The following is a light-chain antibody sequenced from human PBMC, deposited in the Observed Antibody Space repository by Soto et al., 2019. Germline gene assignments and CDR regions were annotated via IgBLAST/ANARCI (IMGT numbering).Light chain of an antibody. CDR2: DAS. CDR3: QQFDDVFLT. Sequence: DIQLTQSPSSLSASVGDRVTITCQASQDIDTSLNWYQQRPGEAPKLLIYDASILETGVPSRFSGRGSGVKFTLTISSLQPEDFATYSCQQFDDVFLTFGGGTRVDFK. CDR1: QDIDTS. V-gene: IGKV1-33*01. J-gene: IGKJ4*01.